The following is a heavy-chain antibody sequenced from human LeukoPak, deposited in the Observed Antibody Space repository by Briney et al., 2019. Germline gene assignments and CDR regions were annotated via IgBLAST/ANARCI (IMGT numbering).Heavy chain of an antibody. CDR2: IYTSGST. Sequence: SETLSLTCTVSGGSISSYYWSWIRQPAGKGLEWIGRIYTSGSTNYDPSLKSRVTMSVDTSKNQFSLKLSSVTAADTAVYYCARTSYYCSGGSCYHYYFDYWGQGTLVTVSS. J-gene: IGHJ4*02. D-gene: IGHD2-15*01. CDR1: GGSISSYY. V-gene: IGHV4-4*07. CDR3: ARTSYYCSGGSCYHYYFDY.